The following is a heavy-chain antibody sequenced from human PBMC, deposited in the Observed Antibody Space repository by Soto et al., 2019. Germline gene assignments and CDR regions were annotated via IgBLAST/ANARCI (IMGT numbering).Heavy chain of an antibody. V-gene: IGHV3-23*01. CDR1: GFTFRTYA. Sequence: EVQLLESGGGLVQPWESLRLSCAASGFTFRTYAMSWVRQAPGKGLEWVSGISGSGDSKYYADSVKGRFTISRDNSKNTLYLQMNSLRAEDTAVYYCAKQGYDFWSGHFDYWGLGTLVTVSS. CDR3: AKQGYDFWSGHFDY. CDR2: ISGSGDSK. D-gene: IGHD3-3*01. J-gene: IGHJ4*02.